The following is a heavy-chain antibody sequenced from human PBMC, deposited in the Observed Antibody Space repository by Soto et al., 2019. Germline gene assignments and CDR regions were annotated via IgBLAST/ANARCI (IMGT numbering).Heavy chain of an antibody. CDR1: GGTFSSYA. D-gene: IGHD3-22*01. Sequence: QVQLVQSGAEVKKPGSSVKVSCKASGGTFSSYAISWVRQAPGQGLEWMGGIIPIFGTANYAQKFQGRVTITEDEYTSTADMELSSLRSEDTAVYYCARDHDSSGYYFDYWGQGTLVTVSS. J-gene: IGHJ4*02. CDR2: IIPIFGTA. V-gene: IGHV1-69*01. CDR3: ARDHDSSGYYFDY.